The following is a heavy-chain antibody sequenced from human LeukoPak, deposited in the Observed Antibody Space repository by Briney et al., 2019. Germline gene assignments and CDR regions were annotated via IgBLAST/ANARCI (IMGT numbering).Heavy chain of an antibody. CDR3: ARNPAGIGDY. V-gene: IGHV4-34*01. CDR2: INHSGGT. CDR1: GGSFIGYD. D-gene: IGHD1-26*01. Sequence: SETLSLTCAVYGGSFIGYDWTWIRQPPGKGLEWIGEINHSGGTNYNPSLKSRVTISVDTSKNQFSLKLSSVTAADTAVYYCARNPAGIGDYLGQGTLVTVSS. J-gene: IGHJ4*02.